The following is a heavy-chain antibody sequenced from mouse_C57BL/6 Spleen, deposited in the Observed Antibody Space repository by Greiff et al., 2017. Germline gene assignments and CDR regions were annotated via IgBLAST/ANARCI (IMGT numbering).Heavy chain of an antibody. CDR2: IYPGDGDT. CDR3: ARWRGLNWAFDY. Sequence: VQLQQSGPELVKPGASVKISCKASGYAFSSSWMNWVKQRPGKGLEWIGRIYPGDGDTNYNGKFKGKATLTADKSSSTAYMQLSSLTSEDSAVYFCARWRGLNWAFDYWGQGTTLTVSS. D-gene: IGHD4-1*01. J-gene: IGHJ2*01. CDR1: GYAFSSSW. V-gene: IGHV1-82*01.